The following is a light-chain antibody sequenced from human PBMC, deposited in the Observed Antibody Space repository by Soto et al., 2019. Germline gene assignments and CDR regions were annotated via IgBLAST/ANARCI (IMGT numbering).Light chain of an antibody. J-gene: IGKJ4*01. CDR2: DAS. CDR3: QHFKSYPLT. V-gene: IGKV1-13*02. Sequence: GDRVPITCRASQGIISALAWYQHKPGKAPNLLIYDASSLESGVPSRFSGSGSGTDFNFTISSLQPEDFATYYCQHFKSYPLTFGGGTKVEIK. CDR1: QGIISA.